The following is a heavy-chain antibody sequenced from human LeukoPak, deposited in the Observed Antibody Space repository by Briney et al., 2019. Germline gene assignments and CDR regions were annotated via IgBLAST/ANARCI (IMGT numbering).Heavy chain of an antibody. D-gene: IGHD3-10*01. CDR1: GFSFRSYA. CDR3: ANYGSGSSPFDY. J-gene: IGHJ4*02. CDR2: ISGSGGST. Sequence: GGSLRLSCVGSGFSFRSYAMSWVRQAPGKGLEWVSAISGSGGSTYYADSVKGRFTISRDNSKNTLYLQMNSLRAEDTAVYYCANYGSGSSPFDYWGQGTLVTVSS. V-gene: IGHV3-23*01.